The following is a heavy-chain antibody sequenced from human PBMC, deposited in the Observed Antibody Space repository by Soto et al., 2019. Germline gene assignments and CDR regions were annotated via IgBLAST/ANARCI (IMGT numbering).Heavy chain of an antibody. CDR2: IIPIFGTA. V-gene: IGHV1-69*13. Sequence: GASVKVSWKASGGAYSSYASSWVRQAPGQGLEWMGGIIPIFGTANYAQKFQGRVTITADESTSTAYMELSSLRSEDTAVYYCASLMFGALLPGGSWGQGTTVTVSS. J-gene: IGHJ6*02. CDR1: GGAYSSYA. D-gene: IGHD3-10*02. CDR3: ASLMFGALLPGGS.